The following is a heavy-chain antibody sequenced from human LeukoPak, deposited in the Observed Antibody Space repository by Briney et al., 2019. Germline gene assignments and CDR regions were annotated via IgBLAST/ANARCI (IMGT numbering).Heavy chain of an antibody. CDR3: ARDLGTPYYYMDV. CDR2: IYYSGTT. CDR1: GGSISSYY. Sequence: SETLSLTCTVSGGSISSYYWSWIRQPPGKGLEWIGYIYYSGTTNYNPSLKSRVTISVDTSKNQFSLKLSSVTAADTAVYYCARDLGTPYYYMDVWGKGTTVTVSS. J-gene: IGHJ6*03. D-gene: IGHD7-27*01. V-gene: IGHV4-59*01.